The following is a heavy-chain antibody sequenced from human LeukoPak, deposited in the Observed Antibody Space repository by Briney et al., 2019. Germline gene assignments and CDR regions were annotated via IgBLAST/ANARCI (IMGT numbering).Heavy chain of an antibody. CDR1: GGTFSNYA. V-gene: IGHV1-69*04. CDR3: ARDSTVVGFGDYYYYYGFDV. Sequence: GASVKVSCKASGGTFSNYAFCWVRQAPGQGLEWMGRIIPIIGMANYAQKFQGRVTITADTSTNTAYMELRSLRSEDTAVYYCARDSTVVGFGDYYYYYGFDVWGQGTTVTVSS. CDR2: IIPIIGMA. J-gene: IGHJ6*02. D-gene: IGHD3-10*01.